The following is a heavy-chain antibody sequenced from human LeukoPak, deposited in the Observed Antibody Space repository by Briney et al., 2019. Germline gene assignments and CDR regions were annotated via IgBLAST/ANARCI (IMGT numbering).Heavy chain of an antibody. D-gene: IGHD2-15*01. Sequence: KPSETLSLTCAVYGGSFSGYYWSWIRQPPGKGLEWIGEINHSGSTNYNPSLKSRVTISVDTSKNQFSLKVSSVTAADTAVYYCARGEDTPKNFDYCGQGTLVTVSS. CDR3: ARGEDTPKNFDY. V-gene: IGHV4-34*01. CDR1: GGSFSGYY. J-gene: IGHJ4*02. CDR2: INHSGST.